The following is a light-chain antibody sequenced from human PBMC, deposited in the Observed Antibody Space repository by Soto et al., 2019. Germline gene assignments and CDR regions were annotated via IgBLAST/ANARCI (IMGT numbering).Light chain of an antibody. CDR1: GSDVGGYNY. V-gene: IGLV2-14*01. CDR3: SSYTSASTPLV. CDR2: DVS. J-gene: IGLJ2*01. Sequence: QSVLTQPASVSGSPGQSITISCTGTGSDVGGYNYVSWYQQHLGKAPKVMIYDVSNRPSGVSNRFSGSKSGNTASLTISGLQAEDVADYYCSSYTSASTPLVFGGGTQLTVL.